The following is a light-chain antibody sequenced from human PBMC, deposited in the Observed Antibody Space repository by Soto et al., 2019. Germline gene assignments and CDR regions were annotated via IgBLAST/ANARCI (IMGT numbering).Light chain of an antibody. Sequence: QAVLTQPASVSGSPGQSITISCSGTSSDIGIYNFVSWYQHFPGKAPKLLIYEVSNRPSGVSNRFSGSKSGNTASLTISGLQADDEADYYCSSYSGSSTLVLFGGGTKLTVL. J-gene: IGLJ2*01. V-gene: IGLV2-14*01. CDR1: SSDIGIYNF. CDR3: SSYSGSSTLVL. CDR2: EVS.